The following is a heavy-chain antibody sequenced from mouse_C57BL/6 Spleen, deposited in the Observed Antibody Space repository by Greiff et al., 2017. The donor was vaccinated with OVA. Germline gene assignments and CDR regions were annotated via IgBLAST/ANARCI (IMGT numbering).Heavy chain of an antibody. D-gene: IGHD4-1*01. CDR3: ASPGLGGMDY. V-gene: IGHV5-17*01. CDR1: GFTFSDYG. Sequence: DVKLVESGGGLVKPGGSLKLSCAASGFTFSDYGMHWVRQAPEKGLEWVAYISSGSSTIYYADTVKGRFTISRDNAKKTLFLQMTSLRSDDTAMYYCASPGLGGMDYWGQGTSVTVSS. CDR2: ISSGSSTI. J-gene: IGHJ4*01.